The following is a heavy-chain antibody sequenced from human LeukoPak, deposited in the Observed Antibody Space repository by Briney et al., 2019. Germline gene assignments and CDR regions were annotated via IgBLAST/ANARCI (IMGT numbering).Heavy chain of an antibody. V-gene: IGHV3-7*01. CDR1: GFPFSTYW. D-gene: IGHD5-12*01. CDR2: IKNDGSEK. CDR3: TRDSGLTGYDLLDY. J-gene: IGHJ4*02. Sequence: GGSLRLSCAASGFPFSTYWITWVRQATGKGLEWVANIKNDGSEKYYVDSVKGRFTISRDNAENSLFLQMNSLRVEDTAIYYCTRDSGLTGYDLLDYWGQGTLVTVSS.